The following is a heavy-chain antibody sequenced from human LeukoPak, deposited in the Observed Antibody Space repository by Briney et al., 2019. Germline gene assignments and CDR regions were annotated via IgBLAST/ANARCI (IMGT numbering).Heavy chain of an antibody. CDR1: GGSFSGNY. V-gene: IGHV4-34*01. Sequence: PSETLSLTCALYGGSFSGNYWTLIRQTPGRGLEWIGESSPTGDITGYNPSLKGRATISVDSSKKQFSLKLTAVTAADTGVYYCARVPDFIARPCDSWGPGTLVTVSS. CDR2: SSPTGDIT. CDR3: ARVPDFIARPCDS. D-gene: IGHD2-21*01. J-gene: IGHJ4*02.